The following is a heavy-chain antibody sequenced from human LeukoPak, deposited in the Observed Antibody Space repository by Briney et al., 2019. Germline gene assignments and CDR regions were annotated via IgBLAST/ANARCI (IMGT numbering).Heavy chain of an antibody. CDR3: ARHRRHFDTLTGFSAGPFDM. CDR2: IYYGGIT. Sequence: SETLSLTCTVSGASISTSAYYWGWIRQPPGRGLEWIGNIYYGGITYYKPSLKSRVTISVHTSTNQFSLKLTSVTAADTAVYYCARHRRHFDTLTGFSAGPFDMWGQGTMVTVSS. V-gene: IGHV4-39*01. CDR1: GASISTSAYY. D-gene: IGHD3-9*01. J-gene: IGHJ3*02.